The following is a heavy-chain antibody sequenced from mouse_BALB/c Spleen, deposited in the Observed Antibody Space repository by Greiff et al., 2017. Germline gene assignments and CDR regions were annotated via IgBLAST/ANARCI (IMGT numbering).Heavy chain of an antibody. CDR2: INPGSGGT. CDR3: ARYYYGSSDGGAMDY. CDR1: GYAFTNYL. Sequence: QVHVKQSGAELVRPGTSVKVSCKASGYAFTNYLIEWVKQRPGQGLEWIGVINPGSGGTNYNEKFKGKATLTADKSSSTAYMQLSSLTSDDSAVYVCARYYYGSSDGGAMDYWGQGTSVTVSS. J-gene: IGHJ4*01. D-gene: IGHD1-1*01. V-gene: IGHV1-54*01.